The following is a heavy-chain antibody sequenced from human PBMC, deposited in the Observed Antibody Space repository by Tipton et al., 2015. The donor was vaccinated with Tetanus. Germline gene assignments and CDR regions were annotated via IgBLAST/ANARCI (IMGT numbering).Heavy chain of an antibody. CDR3: TTSGIVGSGYRVDY. CDR2: INPEGTTA. Sequence: SLRLSCAASGFSVSNSYLIWVRQAPGKGLVWVSRINPEGTTAYYADSVKGRFTISRDNAKNTLYLQMDSLRAEDTAVYYCTTSGIVGSGYRVDYWGRGTLVTVSS. CDR1: GFSVSNSY. J-gene: IGHJ4*02. D-gene: IGHD1-26*01. V-gene: IGHV3-74*01.